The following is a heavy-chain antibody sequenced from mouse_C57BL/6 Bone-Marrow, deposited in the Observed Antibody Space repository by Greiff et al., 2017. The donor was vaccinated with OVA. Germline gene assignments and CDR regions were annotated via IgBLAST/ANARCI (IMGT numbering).Heavy chain of an antibody. CDR1: GFTFSSYA. D-gene: IGHD1-1*01. CDR2: ISDGGSYT. CDR3: ARDSHYYGSSYGFAY. Sequence: EVKLQESGGGLVKPGGSLKLSCAASGFTFSSYAMSWVRQTPEKRLEWVATISDGGSYTYYPDNVKGRFTISRDNAKNNLYLQMSHLKSEDTAMYYCARDSHYYGSSYGFAYWGQGTLVTVSA. V-gene: IGHV5-4*01. J-gene: IGHJ3*01.